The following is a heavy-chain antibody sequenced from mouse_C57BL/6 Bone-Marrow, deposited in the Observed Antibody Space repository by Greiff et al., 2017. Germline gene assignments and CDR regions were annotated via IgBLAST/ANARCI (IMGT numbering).Heavy chain of an antibody. CDR2: ISSGGSYT. D-gene: IGHD1-1*01. CDR1: GFTFSSYG. J-gene: IGHJ3*01. Sequence: EVQLVESGGDLVKPGGSLKLSCAASGFTFSSYGMSWVRQTPDKRLEWVATISSGGSYTYYPDSVKGRFTISRDNAKNTLYLQMSSLKSEDTAMYDYAGHWYCGSSYVGWVAYWGQGTLVTVSA. V-gene: IGHV5-6*01. CDR3: AGHWYCGSSYVGWVAY.